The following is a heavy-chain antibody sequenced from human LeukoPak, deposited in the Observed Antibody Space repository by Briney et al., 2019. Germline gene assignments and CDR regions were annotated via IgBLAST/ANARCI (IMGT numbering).Heavy chain of an antibody. Sequence: SETLSLTCTVSGGSINSSSYYWGWIRQPPGKGLEWIGSIYYSGSTYYNPSLKSRVTISVDTSKNQFSLKLSSVTAADTAVYYCARDTWTWYAFDIWGQGTMVTVSS. CDR1: GGSINSSSYY. D-gene: IGHD3/OR15-3a*01. V-gene: IGHV4-39*07. CDR3: ARDTWTWYAFDI. CDR2: IYYSGST. J-gene: IGHJ3*02.